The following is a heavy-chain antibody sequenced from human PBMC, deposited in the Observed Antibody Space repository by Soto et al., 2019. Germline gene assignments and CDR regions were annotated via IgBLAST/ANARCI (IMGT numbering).Heavy chain of an antibody. Sequence: GGSLRLSCAASGFTFSSYAMSWVRQAPGKGLEWVSAISGSGGSTYYADSVKGRFTISRDNSKNTLYLQMNSLRAEDTAVYYSAKDPKWLQYAFDIWGQGTMVTVSS. CDR3: AKDPKWLQYAFDI. CDR2: ISGSGGST. CDR1: GFTFSSYA. D-gene: IGHD5-12*01. V-gene: IGHV3-23*01. J-gene: IGHJ3*02.